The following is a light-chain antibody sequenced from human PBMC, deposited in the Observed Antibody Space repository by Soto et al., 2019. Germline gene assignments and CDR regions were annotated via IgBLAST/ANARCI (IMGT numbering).Light chain of an antibody. CDR3: QKYNSAPRT. Sequence: DIQMTQSPSSLSASVGDGVTITCRASQDVSNYLAWYQQKPGKVPKLLIYAASTLQSGVPSRFSGSGSGTDFTLTISSLQPEDVATYYCQKYNSAPRTFGGGTKVEIK. J-gene: IGKJ4*01. CDR1: QDVSNY. V-gene: IGKV1-27*01. CDR2: AAS.